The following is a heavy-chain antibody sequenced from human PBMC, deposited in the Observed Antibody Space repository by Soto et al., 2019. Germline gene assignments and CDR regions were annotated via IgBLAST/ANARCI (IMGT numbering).Heavy chain of an antibody. CDR3: ARVGNYYDSSGYLPWFHX. CDR1: GGSISSINW. Sequence: PSETLSLTCAVSGGSISSINWWSWVRQPPGNGLEWIGEIYHSGSTNYTPSLKSRVTISVDKSKNQFSLKLSSVTAADTAVYYCARVGNYYDSSGYLPWFHXWGQATLVTVSX. CDR2: IYHSGST. D-gene: IGHD3-22*01. J-gene: IGHJ5*02. V-gene: IGHV4-4*02.